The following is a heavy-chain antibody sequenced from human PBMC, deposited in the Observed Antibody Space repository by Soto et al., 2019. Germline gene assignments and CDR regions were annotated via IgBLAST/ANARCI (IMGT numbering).Heavy chain of an antibody. CDR1: GESFSGYY. Sequence: PSQTLSLTWAVYGESFSGYYWSWIRQPPGKGLEWIGEINHSGSTNYNPSLKSRVTISVDTSKNQFSLKLSSVTAADTAVYYCARALFYYGSGSPTRAFVPWGQGTLVTVSS. V-gene: IGHV4-34*01. D-gene: IGHD3-10*01. CDR2: INHSGST. J-gene: IGHJ5*02. CDR3: ARALFYYGSGSPTRAFVP.